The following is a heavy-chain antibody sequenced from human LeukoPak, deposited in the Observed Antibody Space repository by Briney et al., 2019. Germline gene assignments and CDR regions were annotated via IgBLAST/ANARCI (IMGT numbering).Heavy chain of an antibody. CDR1: GFTFSSYA. V-gene: IGHV3-23*01. Sequence: QPGGSLRLSCAASGFTFSSYAMSWVRQAPGKGLEWVSTLSGSGGNTYYTDSVKGRVTISRGNSKNTLYLQMNSLRAEDTAVYHCAKGSYYYDSADYFDYWGQGTLVTVSS. CDR3: AKGSYYYDSADYFDY. D-gene: IGHD3-22*01. CDR2: LSGSGGNT. J-gene: IGHJ4*02.